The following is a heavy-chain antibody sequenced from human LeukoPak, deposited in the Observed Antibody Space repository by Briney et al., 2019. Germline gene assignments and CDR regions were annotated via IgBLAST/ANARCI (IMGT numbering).Heavy chain of an antibody. CDR1: GFTVSSNY. CDR2: IYSGGST. D-gene: IGHD6-19*01. CDR3: ARDSSGWYGYFDY. J-gene: IGHJ4*02. V-gene: IGHV3-66*01. Sequence: GGSLRLSCAASGFTVSSNYMSWVRQAPGKGLEWVSVIYSGGSTYYADSVKGRFTISRDNSKNTLYLQMNSLRAEGTAVYYCARDSSGWYGYFDYWGQGTLVTVSS.